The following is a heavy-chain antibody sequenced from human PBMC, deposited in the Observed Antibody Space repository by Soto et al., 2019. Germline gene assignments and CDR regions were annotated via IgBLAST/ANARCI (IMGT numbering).Heavy chain of an antibody. CDR1: GYTFTGYY. CDR3: ARVRYSGSYYPAFDY. CDR2: INPNSGGT. V-gene: IGHV1-2*04. D-gene: IGHD1-26*01. Sequence: ASVKVSCKASGYTFTGYYMHWVRQAPGQGLEWMGWINPNSGGTNYAQKFQGWVTMTRDTSISTAYMELSRLRSDDTAVYYCARVRYSGSYYPAFDYWGQGTLVTVSS. J-gene: IGHJ4*02.